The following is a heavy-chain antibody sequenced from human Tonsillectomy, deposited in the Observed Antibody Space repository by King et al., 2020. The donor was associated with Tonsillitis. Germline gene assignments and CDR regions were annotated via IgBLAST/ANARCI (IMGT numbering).Heavy chain of an antibody. CDR1: GFIFSNYV. J-gene: IGHJ1*01. Sequence: VQLVESGGGLVQPGESLRLSCVASGFIFSNYVMTWVRQAPGKGLEWVSSIIGSGGSTYYADSVKGRFTISRDNSRNTLYLQVYGLRDEDAAVYFCAKHGRSESNWKRGLAYENWGQGTLVTVSS. D-gene: IGHD1-20*01. V-gene: IGHV3-23*04. CDR3: AKHGRSESNWKRGLAYEN. CDR2: IIGSGGST.